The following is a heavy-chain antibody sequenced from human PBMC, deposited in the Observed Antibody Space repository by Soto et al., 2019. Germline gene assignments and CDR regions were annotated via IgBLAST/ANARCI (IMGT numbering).Heavy chain of an antibody. V-gene: IGHV1-3*01. Sequence: ASVKVSCKASGYTFTSYAMHWVRQAPGQRLEWMGWINAGNGNTKYSQKFQGRVTITRDTSASTAYMELSSLRSEDTAVYYCARDTNNWNRLSWFDPWGQGTLVTVSS. D-gene: IGHD1-20*01. CDR2: INAGNGNT. CDR3: ARDTNNWNRLSWFDP. J-gene: IGHJ5*02. CDR1: GYTFTSYA.